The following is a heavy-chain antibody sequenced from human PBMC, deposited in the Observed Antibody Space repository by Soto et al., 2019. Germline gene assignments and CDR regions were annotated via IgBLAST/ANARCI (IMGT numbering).Heavy chain of an antibody. CDR2: IWYDGSNK. CDR3: ARGGYGDPDYYYYYYMDV. J-gene: IGHJ6*03. Sequence: ESGGGVVQPGRSLRLSCAASGFTFSSYGMHWVRQAPGKGLEWVAVIWYDGSNKYYADSVKGRFTISRDNSKNTLYLQMNSLRAEDTAVYYCARGGYGDPDYYYYYYMDVWGKGTTVTVSS. CDR1: GFTFSSYG. D-gene: IGHD4-17*01. V-gene: IGHV3-33*01.